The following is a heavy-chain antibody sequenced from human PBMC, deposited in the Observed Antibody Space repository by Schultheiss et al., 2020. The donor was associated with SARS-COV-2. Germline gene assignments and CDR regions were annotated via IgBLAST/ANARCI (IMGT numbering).Heavy chain of an antibody. V-gene: IGHV4-61*02. CDR2: IYTSGST. D-gene: IGHD4-17*01. CDR3: ARGLPTTVTTHEADV. Sequence: SQTLSLTCTVSGGSISSGSYYWSWIRQPAGKGLEWIGRIYTSGSTNYNPSLKSRVTISVDMSKNQFSLKLSSVTAADTAVYYCARGLPTTVTTHEADVWGQGTTVTVSS. J-gene: IGHJ6*02. CDR1: GGSISSGSYY.